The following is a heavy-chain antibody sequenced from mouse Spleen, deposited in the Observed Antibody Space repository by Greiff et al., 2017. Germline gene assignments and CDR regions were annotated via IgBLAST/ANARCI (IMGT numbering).Heavy chain of an antibody. CDR1: GFTFSDYY. D-gene: IGHD4-1*02. V-gene: IGHV5-16*01. J-gene: IGHJ2*01. CDR3: ARSQLGDFDY. Sequence: EVKLVESEGGLVQPGSSMKLSCTASGFTFSDYYMAWVRQVPEKGLEWVANINYDGSSTYYLDSLKSRFIISRDNAKNILYLQMSSLKSEDTATYYCARSQLGDFDYWGQGTTLTVSS. CDR2: INYDGSST.